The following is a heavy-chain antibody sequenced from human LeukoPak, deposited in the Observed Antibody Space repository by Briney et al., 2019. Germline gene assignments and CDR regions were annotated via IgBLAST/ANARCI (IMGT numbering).Heavy chain of an antibody. D-gene: IGHD3-16*02. J-gene: IGHJ4*02. CDR2: IYTSGST. CDR1: GGSISSGSYY. CDR3: ARESAYDYVWGSYPKNYFDY. V-gene: IGHV4-61*02. Sequence: SQTLSLTCTDSGGSISSGSYYWSWIRQPAGKGLEWIGRIYTSGSTNYNPSLKSRVTISVDTSKNQFSLKLSSVTAADTAMYYCARESAYDYVWGSYPKNYFDYWDQGTLVTVSS.